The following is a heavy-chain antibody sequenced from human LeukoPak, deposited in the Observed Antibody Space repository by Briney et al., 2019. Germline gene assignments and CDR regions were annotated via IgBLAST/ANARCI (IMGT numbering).Heavy chain of an antibody. CDR3: AKASVWYAPFDY. J-gene: IGHJ4*02. CDR1: GFSFSGYT. Sequence: GGSLRLSCAGSGFSFSGYTIHWVRQAPGKGLEWVAVISYDGSSKYYADSVKGRFTISRDNSKNTLYLQMNSLRAEDTAVYCCAKASVWYAPFDYWGQGTLVTVSS. CDR2: ISYDGSSK. D-gene: IGHD6-19*01. V-gene: IGHV3-30-3*01.